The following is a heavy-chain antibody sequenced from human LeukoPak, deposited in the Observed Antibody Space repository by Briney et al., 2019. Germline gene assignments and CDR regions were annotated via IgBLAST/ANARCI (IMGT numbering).Heavy chain of an antibody. CDR2: ISGSGGST. J-gene: IGHJ4*02. CDR3: AKDPTTVTTPSRDDY. D-gene: IGHD4-17*01. CDR1: GFTFSSYA. V-gene: IGHV3-23*01. Sequence: PGGSLRLSCAASGFTFSSYAMSWVRQAPGKGLEWVSAISGSGGSTYYPDSVKGRFTISRDNSKNTLYLQMNSLRAEDTAVYYCAKDPTTVTTPSRDDYWGQGTLVTVSS.